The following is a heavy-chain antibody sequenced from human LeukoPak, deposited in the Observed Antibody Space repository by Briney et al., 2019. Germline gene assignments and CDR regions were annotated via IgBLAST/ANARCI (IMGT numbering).Heavy chain of an antibody. Sequence: SETLSLTCTVSGGSISSYYWSWIRQPPGKGLEWIGYIYYSGSTNYNPSLKSRVTISVDTSKNQFSLKLSSVTAADTAVYYCARALYNWNYVSYFDYWGQGTLVTVSS. CDR3: ARALYNWNYVSYFDY. V-gene: IGHV4-59*12. CDR1: GGSISSYY. D-gene: IGHD1-7*01. CDR2: IYYSGST. J-gene: IGHJ4*02.